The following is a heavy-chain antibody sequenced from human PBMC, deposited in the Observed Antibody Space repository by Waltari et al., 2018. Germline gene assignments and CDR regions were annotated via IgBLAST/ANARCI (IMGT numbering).Heavy chain of an antibody. V-gene: IGHV1-2*02. CDR1: GYTFAGHY. CDR3: AKDRYTSTWGSGTGDS. Sequence: QVQLVQSGTEVKKPGASVKVSCKASGYTFAGHYIHWVRQAPGQGLEWMGWINPKRGETSDALKLEGRVTLTTDTATTTAFMELSDLKSDDTAIYYCAKDRYTSTWGSGTGDSWGQGTLVTVSS. D-gene: IGHD6-19*01. CDR2: INPKRGET. J-gene: IGHJ4*02.